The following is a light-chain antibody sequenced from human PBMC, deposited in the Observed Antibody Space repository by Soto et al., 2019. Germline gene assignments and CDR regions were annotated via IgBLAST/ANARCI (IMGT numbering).Light chain of an antibody. Sequence: AIRMTQSPSSFSASTGDRVTITCRASQGISSYLAWYQQKPGKAPKLLIYAASTLQSGLPSRFSGSGSGTDFTLTISCLQSEDFATYYCQQYYSYPLTFGGGTKVAIK. CDR3: QQYYSYPLT. CDR1: QGISSY. J-gene: IGKJ4*01. V-gene: IGKV1-8*01. CDR2: AAS.